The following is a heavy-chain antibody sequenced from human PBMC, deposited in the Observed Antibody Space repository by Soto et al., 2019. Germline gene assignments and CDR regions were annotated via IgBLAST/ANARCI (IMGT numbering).Heavy chain of an antibody. CDR3: ASVGPIVGATTAAFDI. CDR2: IWYDGSNK. V-gene: IGHV3-33*01. Sequence: GGSLRLSCAASGFTFSSYGMHWVRQAPGKGLEWVAVIWYDGSNKYYADSVKGRFTISRDNSKNTLYLQMNSLRAEDTAVYYCASVGPIVGATTAAFDIWGQGTMVTVSS. J-gene: IGHJ3*02. D-gene: IGHD1-26*01. CDR1: GFTFSSYG.